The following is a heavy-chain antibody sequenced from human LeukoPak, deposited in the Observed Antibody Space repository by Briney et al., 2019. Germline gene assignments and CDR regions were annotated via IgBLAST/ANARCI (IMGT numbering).Heavy chain of an antibody. CDR3: ASGYCSSTSCYAMGFDY. CDR1: GGTFSSYA. CDR2: IIPIFGTA. D-gene: IGHD2-2*01. J-gene: IGHJ4*02. Sequence: SVKVSCKASGGTFSSYAISWVRQAPGQGLEWMGGIIPIFGTANYAQKFQGRVTITADESTSTAYMELSSLRSEDTAVYYCASGYCSSTSCYAMGFDYWGQGTLVTVSS. V-gene: IGHV1-69*13.